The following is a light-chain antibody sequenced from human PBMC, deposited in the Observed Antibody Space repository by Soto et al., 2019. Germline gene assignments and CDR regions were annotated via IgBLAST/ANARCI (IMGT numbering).Light chain of an antibody. CDR1: QSVSSSY. CDR2: GAS. V-gene: IGKV3-20*01. J-gene: IGKJ1*01. Sequence: EIVLTQSPGTLSLSPGDRATLSWRASQSVSSSYLAWYQQKPGQAPRLLIYGASSRATGIPDRFSGSGSGTDFTLTISRLEPEDFAVYYCQQYGSSPPWTFGQGTKVDIK. CDR3: QQYGSSPPWT.